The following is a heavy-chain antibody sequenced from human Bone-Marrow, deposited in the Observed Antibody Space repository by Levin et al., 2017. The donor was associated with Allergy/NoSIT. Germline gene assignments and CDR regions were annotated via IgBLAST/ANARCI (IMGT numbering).Heavy chain of an antibody. V-gene: IGHV3-30*18. D-gene: IGHD4-23*01. CDR1: GFTFSSYG. CDR2: ISYDGSNK. Sequence: GGSLRLSCAASGFTFSSYGMHWVRQAPGKGLEWVAVISYDGSNKYYADSVKGRFTISRDNSKNTLYLQMNSLRAEDTAVYYCAKDGNSGEDHYFDYWGQGTLVTVSS. J-gene: IGHJ4*02. CDR3: AKDGNSGEDHYFDY.